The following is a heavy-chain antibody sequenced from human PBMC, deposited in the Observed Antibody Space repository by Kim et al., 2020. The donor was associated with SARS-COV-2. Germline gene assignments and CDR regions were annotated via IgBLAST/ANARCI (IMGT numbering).Heavy chain of an antibody. V-gene: IGHV4-4*02. CDR3: ARALSTGLYSSSWYVDY. J-gene: IGHJ4*02. Sequence: SETLSLTCAVSGGSISSSNWWSWVRQPPGKGLEWIGEIYHSGSTNYNPSLKSRVTISVDKSKNQFSLKLSSVTAADTAVYYCARALSTGLYSSSWYVDYWGQGTLVTVSS. D-gene: IGHD6-13*01. CDR2: IYHSGST. CDR1: GGSISSSNW.